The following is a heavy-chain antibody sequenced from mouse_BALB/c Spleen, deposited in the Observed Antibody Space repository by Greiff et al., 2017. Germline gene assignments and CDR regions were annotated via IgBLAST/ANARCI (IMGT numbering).Heavy chain of an antibody. CDR2: INPSNGRT. J-gene: IGHJ3*01. Sequence: QVQLKQPGAELVKPGASVKLSCKASGYTFTSYWMHWVKQRPGQGLEWIGEINPSNGRTNYNEKFKSKATLTVDKSSSTAYMQLSSLTSEDSAVYYCARPDGRAWFAYWGQGTLVTVSA. CDR1: GYTFTSYW. V-gene: IGHV1S81*02. CDR3: ARPDGRAWFAY. D-gene: IGHD2-3*01.